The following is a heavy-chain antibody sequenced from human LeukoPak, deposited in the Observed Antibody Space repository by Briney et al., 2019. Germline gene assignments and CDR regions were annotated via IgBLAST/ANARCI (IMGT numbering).Heavy chain of an antibody. V-gene: IGHV4-39*01. J-gene: IGHJ4*02. CDR2: FYYSGST. D-gene: IGHD5-24*01. Sequence: PSETLSLTCAVSGGSISSSSYYWGWIRQPPGKGLEWIGTFYYSGSTSYNPSLKSRAAIFVDTSNNQFSLNLSFVTAADTAVYYCARFRDGYNEYYFDYWGQGTLVTVSS. CDR3: ARFRDGYNEYYFDY. CDR1: GGSISSSSYY.